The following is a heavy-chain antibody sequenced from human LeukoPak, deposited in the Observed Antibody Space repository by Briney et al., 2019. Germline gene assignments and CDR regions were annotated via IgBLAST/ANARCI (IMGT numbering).Heavy chain of an antibody. D-gene: IGHD3-10*01. J-gene: IGHJ6*03. Sequence: SETLSLTCAVSGGSISSGGYSWSWIRQPPGKGLEWIGYIYYSGSTYYNPSLKSRVTISVDTSKNQFSLKLSSVTAADTAVYYCARRLAMVRGVDKNYYYYYMDVWGKGTTVTISS. CDR2: IYYSGST. V-gene: IGHV4-30-4*07. CDR1: GGSISSGGYS. CDR3: ARRLAMVRGVDKNYYYYYMDV.